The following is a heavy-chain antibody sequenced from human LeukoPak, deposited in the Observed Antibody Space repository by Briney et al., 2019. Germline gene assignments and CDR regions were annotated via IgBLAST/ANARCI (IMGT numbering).Heavy chain of an antibody. V-gene: IGHV4-31*03. Sequence: SKTLSLTCTVSGGSISSGGYYWSWIRQHPGKGLEWIGYIYYSGSTFYKPSLKSRVTISVDTSKNQFSLKLSSVTAADTAVYYCARVCSGGSCLDWGQGTLVTVSS. CDR2: IYYSGST. CDR1: GGSISSGGYY. CDR3: ARVCSGGSCLD. J-gene: IGHJ4*02. D-gene: IGHD2-15*01.